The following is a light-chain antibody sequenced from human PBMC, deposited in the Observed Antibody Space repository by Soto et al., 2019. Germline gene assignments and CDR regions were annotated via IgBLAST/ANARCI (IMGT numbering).Light chain of an antibody. CDR3: QQYNSYWT. Sequence: DIQMTQSPSTLSASVGDRVTXXXRASRSISSWLAWYQQKPGKAPNLLIYAASSLETGVPSRFSGSGSGTEFTLTISSLQPDDFATYYCQQYNSYWTFGQGTKVDIK. V-gene: IGKV1-5*01. CDR1: RSISSW. CDR2: AAS. J-gene: IGKJ1*01.